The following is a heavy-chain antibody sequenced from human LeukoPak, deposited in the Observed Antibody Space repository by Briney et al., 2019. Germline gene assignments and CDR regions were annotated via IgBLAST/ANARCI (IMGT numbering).Heavy chain of an antibody. CDR1: GFTFSSYA. J-gene: IGHJ4*02. Sequence: PGRSLRLSCAASGFTFSSYAIHWVRQAPGKGLEWVAVILYDGSNKYYADSVKGRFTISRDNSKNTLYLRMNSLRAEDTAVYYCARGDTVTTYYFDYWGQGTLVTVSS. CDR2: ILYDGSNK. CDR3: ARGDTVTTYYFDY. V-gene: IGHV3-30*04. D-gene: IGHD4-17*01.